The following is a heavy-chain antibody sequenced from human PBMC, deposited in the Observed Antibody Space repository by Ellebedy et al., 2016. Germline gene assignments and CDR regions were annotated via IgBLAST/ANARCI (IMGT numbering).Heavy chain of an antibody. J-gene: IGHJ4*02. CDR2: IWSDGSNT. D-gene: IGHD6-19*01. Sequence: GESLKISXAASGFTFSDHYMSWIRQAPGKGLEWVASIWSDGSNTYYPDSVKGRFTISRDNSKNTLFLQMNSLRAEDTAVYYCAREVSSGWYYFDNWGQGTLVTVSS. CDR1: GFTFSDHY. V-gene: IGHV3-33*08. CDR3: AREVSSGWYYFDN.